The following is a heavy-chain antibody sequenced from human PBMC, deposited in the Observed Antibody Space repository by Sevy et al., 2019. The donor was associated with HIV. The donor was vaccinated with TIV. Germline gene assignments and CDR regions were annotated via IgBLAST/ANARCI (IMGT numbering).Heavy chain of an antibody. V-gene: IGHV3-7*01. CDR1: GFNFRSYW. Sequence: GGSLRLSCAASGFNFRSYWMTWVRQAPGKGLEWVANINQDGSEENYVDSVKGRFTIFRDNAKNSLFLQLNSLGAEDTSVYYCARTGSYADTYYYYYAMDVLGQGATVTVSS. D-gene: IGHD3-16*01. J-gene: IGHJ6*02. CDR3: ARTGSYADTYYYYYAMDV. CDR2: INQDGSEE.